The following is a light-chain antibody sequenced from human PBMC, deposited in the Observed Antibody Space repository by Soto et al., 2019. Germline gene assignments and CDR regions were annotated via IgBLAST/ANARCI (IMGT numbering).Light chain of an antibody. V-gene: IGKV1-27*01. CDR1: QGISNH. J-gene: IGKJ1*01. CDR2: GAS. Sequence: DLQMTQSPSSLSASVGDRVTITCRASQGISNHVAWYQQKPGKVPKLLIYGASTLQSGVRSRFSGSGSGTDFTLTISSLQPEDFATYYCQKYNGAPRTFGQGTKVEFK. CDR3: QKYNGAPRT.